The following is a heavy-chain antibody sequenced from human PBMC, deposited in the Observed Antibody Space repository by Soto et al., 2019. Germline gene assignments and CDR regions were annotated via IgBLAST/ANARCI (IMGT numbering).Heavy chain of an antibody. J-gene: IGHJ4*02. V-gene: IGHV4-34*01. CDR1: GGSFSGYY. CDR2: INHSGST. CDR3: ARVQQIIVVVITTDGYFDY. Sequence: SETLSLTCAVYGGSFSGYYWSWIRQPPGKGLEWIGEINHSGSTNYNPSLKSRVTISVDTSKNQFSLKLSSVTAADTAVYYCARVQQIIVVVITTDGYFDYWGQGTLVTVSS. D-gene: IGHD3-22*01.